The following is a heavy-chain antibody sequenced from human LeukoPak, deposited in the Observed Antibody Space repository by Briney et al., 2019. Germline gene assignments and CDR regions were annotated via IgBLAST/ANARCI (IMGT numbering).Heavy chain of an antibody. Sequence: GASVKVSCKASGYTFTGYYMHWVRQAPGQGLEWMGWINPISGGTNYAQKFQGRVTMTRDTSISTAYMELSRLRSDDTAVYYCARGEDIVATYSYWGQGTLVTVSS. J-gene: IGHJ4*02. CDR1: GYTFTGYY. V-gene: IGHV1-2*02. CDR3: ARGEDIVATYSY. D-gene: IGHD5-12*01. CDR2: INPISGGT.